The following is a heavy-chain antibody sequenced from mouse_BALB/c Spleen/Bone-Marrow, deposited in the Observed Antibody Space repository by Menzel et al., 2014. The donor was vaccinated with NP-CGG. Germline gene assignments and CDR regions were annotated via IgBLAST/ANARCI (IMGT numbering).Heavy chain of an antibody. D-gene: IGHD1-1*01. J-gene: IGHJ3*01. V-gene: IGHV14-3*02. CDR2: IDPANGNT. CDR1: GFNIKDTY. CDR3: AGDYSFTY. Sequence: EVKAVESGAELVSPGASVRLSCTASGFNIKDTYIHWVMRRPEQGLEWIGRIDPANGNTKYDPKFQGKATITTDTSSNTASLQLSSLTSEDTAVYYCAGDYSFTYWGQGTLVTVSA.